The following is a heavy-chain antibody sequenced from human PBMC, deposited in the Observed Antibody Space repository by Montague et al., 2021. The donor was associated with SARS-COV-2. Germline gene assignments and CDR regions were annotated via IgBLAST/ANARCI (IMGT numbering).Heavy chain of an antibody. CDR3: AKSSLLWFGRPFDF. CDR2: ISNSGSYT. V-gene: IGHV3-11*03. CDR1: GFTFSDYY. Sequence: SLRLSCAASGFTFSDYYMSWIRQAPGKRLEWVSYISNSGSYTNYADSVKGRFTISRDNAKNSLYLQMNSLRAEDTAVYYCAKSSLLWFGRPFDFWGQGTLVTVSS. D-gene: IGHD3-10*01. J-gene: IGHJ4*02.